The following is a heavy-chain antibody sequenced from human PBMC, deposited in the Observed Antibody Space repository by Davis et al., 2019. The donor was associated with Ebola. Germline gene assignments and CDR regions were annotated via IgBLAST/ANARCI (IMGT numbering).Heavy chain of an antibody. J-gene: IGHJ4*02. CDR3: ARDGENYSDLDY. Sequence: GESLKISCKGSGYTFSSFWMNWVRQAPGKGLEWVSRINNDGTSTNYTDVVRGRFTVSRDNAKYTLFLQMNSLRAEDTAVYYCARDGENYSDLDYWGQGTLVTVSS. D-gene: IGHD3-10*01. V-gene: IGHV3-74*01. CDR2: INNDGTST. CDR1: GYTFSSFW.